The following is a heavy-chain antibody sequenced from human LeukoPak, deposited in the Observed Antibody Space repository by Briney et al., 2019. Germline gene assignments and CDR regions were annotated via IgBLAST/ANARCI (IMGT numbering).Heavy chain of an antibody. CDR1: GFAFNSYA. V-gene: IGHV3-30*04. D-gene: IGHD4-23*01. J-gene: IGHJ4*02. Sequence: GGSLRLSCAASGFAFNSYAMHWVRQAPGKGLEWVAVMSNDGKNKHYADAVKGRFTISRDTSKNTLYLQLNSLRVEDAAVYYCARGKNEWHQVVNYYFDYWGQGTLVTVSS. CDR2: MSNDGKNK. CDR3: ARGKNEWHQVVNYYFDY.